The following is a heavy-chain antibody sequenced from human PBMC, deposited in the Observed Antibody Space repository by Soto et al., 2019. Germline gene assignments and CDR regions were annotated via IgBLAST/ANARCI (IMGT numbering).Heavy chain of an antibody. CDR2: ISSDVRAI. CDR1: GFIFTDYY. V-gene: IGHV3-11*01. Sequence: QVLLVESGGGLVRPGGSLRLSGLASGFIFTDYYVTGIRQAPGKGLEWVSHISSDVRAIYYADSMVGRLSVSQDNYENYLFMRIDSLIAEDTAVYYWERLGSLGYTYYYALDVWGQGTPVTVSS. CDR3: ERLGSLGYTYYYALDV. J-gene: IGHJ6*02. D-gene: IGHD3-16*02.